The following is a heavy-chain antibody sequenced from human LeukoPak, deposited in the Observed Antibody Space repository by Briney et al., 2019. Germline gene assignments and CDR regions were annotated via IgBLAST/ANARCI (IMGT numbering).Heavy chain of an antibody. CDR3: ARDSDSSGWYNYYYYMDV. CDR2: IKQDGSEK. V-gene: IGHV3-7*01. CDR1: GFTFSSYW. D-gene: IGHD6-19*01. J-gene: IGHJ6*03. Sequence: GGSLRLSCAASGFTFSSYWMSWVRQAPGKGLEWVANIKQDGSEKYYVDSVKGRFTISRDNAKNSLYLQMNSLRAEDTAVYYCARDSDSSGWYNYYYYMDVWGKGTTVTISS.